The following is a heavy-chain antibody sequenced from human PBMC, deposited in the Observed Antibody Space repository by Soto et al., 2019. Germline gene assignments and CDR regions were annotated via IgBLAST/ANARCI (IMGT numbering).Heavy chain of an antibody. CDR3: ASHYDMWSGYLSPVDY. CDR2: IDTSSTKI. CDR1: GYTFSDYY. Sequence: QVQLVATGGDLVKRGGSLRLSCAASGYTFSDYYMSWIRQAPGKGLEWISYIDTSSTKIYYADSVKGRFTISRDNAKNSLYLEMNSLRDEDTAVYYCASHYDMWSGYLSPVDYWGQGTLFTVSS. V-gene: IGHV3-11*01. J-gene: IGHJ4*02. D-gene: IGHD3-3*01.